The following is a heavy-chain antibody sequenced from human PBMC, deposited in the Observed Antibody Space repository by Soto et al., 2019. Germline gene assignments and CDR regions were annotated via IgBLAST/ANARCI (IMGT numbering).Heavy chain of an antibody. CDR3: ANMWGLKIDP. V-gene: IGHV4-31*03. CDR1: GGSIGSNVYY. J-gene: IGHJ5*02. Sequence: QVQLQESGPGLVEPSETLSLTCNVSGGSIGSNVYYWSWIRQFPGKGLEWIGYIFHTGSTYYNPSLKSRVTMSIDTSKDQFSLRLNSVTAADTALDFCANMWGLKIDPWGPGTLVTVSA. CDR2: IFHTGST. D-gene: IGHD7-27*01.